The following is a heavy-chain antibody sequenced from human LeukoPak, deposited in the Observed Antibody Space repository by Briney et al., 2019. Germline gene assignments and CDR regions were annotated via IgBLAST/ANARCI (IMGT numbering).Heavy chain of an antibody. CDR3: ARSPYGDYADY. D-gene: IGHD4-17*01. V-gene: IGHV3-7*01. CDR1: GFTFSTYW. J-gene: IGHJ4*02. Sequence: GGSLRLSCAASGFTFSTYWMSWVRQAPGKGLEWVANIKQDGSEKYYVDSVKGRFTISRDNAKNSLYLQMNSLRAEDTAVYYCARSPYGDYADYWGQGTLVTVSS. CDR2: IKQDGSEK.